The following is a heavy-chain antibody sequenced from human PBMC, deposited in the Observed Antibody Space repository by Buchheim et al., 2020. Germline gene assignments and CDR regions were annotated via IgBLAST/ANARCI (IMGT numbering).Heavy chain of an antibody. D-gene: IGHD4-17*01. V-gene: IGHV3-15*07. J-gene: IGHJ4*02. Sequence: EVQLVESGGGLVEPGGSLRLSCAASGFTFTNAWMNWVRQAPGKGLEWVGRIKSKIDGGTTDYAAPAKGRFTISRADSKNTLYLQMNSLKTEDTAVYYCTSTLTVTTYYWGQGTL. CDR1: GFTFTNAW. CDR3: TSTLTVTTYY. CDR2: IKSKIDGGTT.